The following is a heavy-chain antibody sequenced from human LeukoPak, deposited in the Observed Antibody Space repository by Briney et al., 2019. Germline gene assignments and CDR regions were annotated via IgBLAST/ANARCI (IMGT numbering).Heavy chain of an antibody. D-gene: IGHD3-22*01. J-gene: IGHJ6*02. CDR3: AKDMRYYDSSGYYYSRHSYYYYGMDV. CDR2: ISGSGGST. Sequence: GGSLRLSCAASGFTFRSYSMNWVRQAPGKGLEWVSAISGSGGSTYYADSVKGRFTISRDNSKNTLYLQMNSLRAEDTAVYYCAKDMRYYDSSGYYYSRHSYYYYGMDVWGQGTTVTVSS. CDR1: GFTFRSYS. V-gene: IGHV3-23*01.